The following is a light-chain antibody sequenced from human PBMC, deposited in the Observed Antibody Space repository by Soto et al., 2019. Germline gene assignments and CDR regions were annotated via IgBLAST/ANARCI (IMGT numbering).Light chain of an antibody. CDR1: QNAFSNSNNKNY. J-gene: IGKJ4*01. CDR2: WAS. V-gene: IGKV4-1*01. CDR3: QXYYGSPLT. Sequence: DTVMTQSPDSLAVSLGERATINCKSSQNAFSNSNNKNYLAWFQQKPGQPPKLLIYWASTRESGVPDRFSGSGSGTELTLTISSLQAEDVAVYYCQXYYGSPLTXGGGTKVDIK.